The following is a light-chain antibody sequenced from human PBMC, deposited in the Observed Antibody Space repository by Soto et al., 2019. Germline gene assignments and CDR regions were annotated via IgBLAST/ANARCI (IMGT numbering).Light chain of an antibody. Sequence: DIQMTQSPSSLSASVGDRVTITCRASQSISMYLNWYQQKPGKAPKVLMYAASNLQSGVPSRFSGSGSGTDFTLTISSLQPEDFATYYCQQSYSTPITCGQGTRLEIE. CDR1: QSISMY. CDR3: QQSYSTPIT. CDR2: AAS. V-gene: IGKV1-39*01. J-gene: IGKJ5*01.